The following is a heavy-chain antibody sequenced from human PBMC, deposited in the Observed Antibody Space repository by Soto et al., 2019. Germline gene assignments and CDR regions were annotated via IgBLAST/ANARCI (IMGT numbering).Heavy chain of an antibody. CDR2: INHSGST. CDR1: GGSFSGYY. Sequence: SETLSLTCAVYGGSFSGYYWSWIRQPPGKGLEWIGEINHSGSTNYNPSLKSRVTISVDTSKNQFSLKLSSVTAADTAVYYCARATPIRGYCSGGSCYSGWFDPWGQGTLVTVSS. CDR3: ARATPIRGYCSGGSCYSGWFDP. V-gene: IGHV4-34*01. D-gene: IGHD2-15*01. J-gene: IGHJ5*02.